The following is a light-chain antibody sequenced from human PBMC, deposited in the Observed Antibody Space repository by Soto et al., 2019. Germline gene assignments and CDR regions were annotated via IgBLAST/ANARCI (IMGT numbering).Light chain of an antibody. V-gene: IGKV3-15*01. J-gene: IGKJ1*01. CDR2: GTS. Sequence: EIVMTQSPATLSVSPGEGATIPCRSSQSVRSYLAWYQQKPGQATRLLVYGTSTRATGIPARFSGSGSGTEFTLTISSLQSEDFAVYYCQQYYNWPPWTFGKGTKVDIK. CDR1: QSVRSY. CDR3: QQYYNWPPWT.